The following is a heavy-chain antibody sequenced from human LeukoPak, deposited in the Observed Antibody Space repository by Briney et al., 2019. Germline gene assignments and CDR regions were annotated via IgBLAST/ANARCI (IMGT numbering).Heavy chain of an antibody. CDR2: INTNTGNP. D-gene: IGHD6-6*01. V-gene: IGHV7-4-1*02. J-gene: IGHJ6*03. Sequence: ASVKVSCKASGYTFTNNAMNWVRQAPGQGLEWMGWINTNTGNPTYAQGFTGRFVFSLDTSVSTAYLQISSLKAEDTAMYYCARTRYSSSSSYYYYYMDVWGKGTTVTVSS. CDR1: GYTFTNNA. CDR3: ARTRYSSSSSYYYYYMDV.